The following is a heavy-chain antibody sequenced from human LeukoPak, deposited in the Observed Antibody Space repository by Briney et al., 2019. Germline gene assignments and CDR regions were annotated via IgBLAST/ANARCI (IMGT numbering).Heavy chain of an antibody. CDR3: AREGLSVSFDY. V-gene: IGHV4-34*01. CDR1: GGSFSGYY. D-gene: IGHD5/OR15-5a*01. J-gene: IGHJ4*02. Sequence: PSETLSLTCAVYGGSFSGYYWSWIRQPPGKGLEWIGEINHSGSTNYNPSLKSRVTISVDTYKNQFSLKLSSVPAADTAVYYCAREGLSVSFDYWGQGTLVTVSS. CDR2: INHSGST.